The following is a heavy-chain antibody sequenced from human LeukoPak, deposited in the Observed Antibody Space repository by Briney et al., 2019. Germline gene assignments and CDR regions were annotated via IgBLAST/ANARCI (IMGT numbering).Heavy chain of an antibody. V-gene: IGHV3-30*18. J-gene: IGHJ4*02. Sequence: GGSLRLSCAASGFTFSSYGMHWVRQAPGKGLEWVAVISNDGSHEYYADSVKGRFTISRDNSKNTLYLQMSSLSSEDTALYYCAKKFLAGYTSSCLDYWGQGTLVTVSS. CDR3: AKKFLAGYTSSCLDY. D-gene: IGHD6-13*01. CDR1: GFTFSSYG. CDR2: ISNDGSHE.